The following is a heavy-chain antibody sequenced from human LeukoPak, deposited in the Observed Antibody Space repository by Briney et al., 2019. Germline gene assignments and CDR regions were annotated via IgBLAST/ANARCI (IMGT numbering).Heavy chain of an antibody. CDR1: GGSISSSSYY. Sequence: SETLSLTCTVSGGSISSSSYYWGWIRQPPGKGLEWIGSIYYSGSTYYNPSLKSRVTISVDTSNNHFSLKLSSVTAADTAVYYCARQFMSTFDIWGQGTMVTVSS. J-gene: IGHJ3*02. D-gene: IGHD3-16*01. CDR3: ARQFMSTFDI. CDR2: IYYSGST. V-gene: IGHV4-39*01.